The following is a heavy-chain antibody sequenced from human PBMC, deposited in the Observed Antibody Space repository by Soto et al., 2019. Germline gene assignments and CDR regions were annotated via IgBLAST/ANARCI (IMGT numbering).Heavy chain of an antibody. CDR3: ARESRRYSGSYLIVYYYYYGMDV. J-gene: IGHJ6*02. Sequence: ASVKVSCKASGGTFSSYAISWVRQAPGQGLEWMGGIIPIFGTANYAQKFQGRVTITADESTSTAYMELSSLRSEDTAVYYCARESRRYSGSYLIVYYYYYGMDVWGQGTTVTVSS. V-gene: IGHV1-69*13. CDR1: GGTFSSYA. D-gene: IGHD1-26*01. CDR2: IIPIFGTA.